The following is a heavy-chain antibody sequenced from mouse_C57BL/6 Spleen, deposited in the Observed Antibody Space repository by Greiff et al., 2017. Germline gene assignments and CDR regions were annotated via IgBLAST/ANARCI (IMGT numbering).Heavy chain of an antibody. V-gene: IGHV1-52*01. CDR3: ARSGSNYEYYAMDY. CDR2: IDPSDSET. Sequence: VQLQQPGAELVRPGSSVQLSCKASGYTFTSYWMHWVKQRPIQGLEWIGNIDPSDSETHYNQKFKDKATLTVDKSSSTAYMQLSSLTSEDSAVYYCARSGSNYEYYAMDYWGQGTSVTVSS. J-gene: IGHJ4*01. D-gene: IGHD2-5*01. CDR1: GYTFTSYW.